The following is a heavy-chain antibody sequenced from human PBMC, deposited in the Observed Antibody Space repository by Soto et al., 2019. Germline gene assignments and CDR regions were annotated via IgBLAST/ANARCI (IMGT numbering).Heavy chain of an antibody. D-gene: IGHD2-8*02. CDR2: IIPILTIT. J-gene: IGHJ6*02. Sequence: QVQLVQSGAEMKKPGSSVKVSCKASGGTFSTYSISWVRQAPGQGLEWMGRIIPILTITDSAQKFQGRLTITADTSANTAYLDLISLRSDDTAVYYCAGGLDCTGTNCYYYHGVALWGQGTTVIVSS. V-gene: IGHV1-69*02. CDR3: AGGLDCTGTNCYYYHGVAL. CDR1: GGTFSTYS.